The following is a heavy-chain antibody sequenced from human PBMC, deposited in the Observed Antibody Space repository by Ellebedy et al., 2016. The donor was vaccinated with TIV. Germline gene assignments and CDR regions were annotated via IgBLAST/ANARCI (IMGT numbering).Heavy chain of an antibody. Sequence: PGGSLRLSCAASGFTFSDYYMSWIRQAQGKGLEWVSYIRSGPYSRRSGTYTNYADSVKGRFTISRDTAKNSLYLQMNSLRAEDTAVYYCARERVHIAAAGTQPETAQHYFYYGLDVWGQGTTVTVSS. D-gene: IGHD6-13*01. CDR3: ARERVHIAAAGTQPETAQHYFYYGLDV. V-gene: IGHV3-11*06. J-gene: IGHJ6*02. CDR1: GFTFSDYY. CDR2: IRSGPYSRRSGTYT.